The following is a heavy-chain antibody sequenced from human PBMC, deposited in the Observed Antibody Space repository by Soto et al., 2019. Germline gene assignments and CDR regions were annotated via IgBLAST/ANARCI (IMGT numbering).Heavy chain of an antibody. J-gene: IGHJ3*02. V-gene: IGHV5-51*01. D-gene: IGHD6-6*01. CDR1: GYSFTSYW. CDR2: IYPGDSDT. CDR3: ARGGVSSSSGRAFDI. Sequence: GESLKISCKGSGYSFTSYWIGWVRQMPGKGLECMGMIYPGDSDTRYSPSFQAQVTISADKSISTAYLQWSSLKASDTAMYYCARGGVSSSSGRAFDIWGQGTMVTVSS.